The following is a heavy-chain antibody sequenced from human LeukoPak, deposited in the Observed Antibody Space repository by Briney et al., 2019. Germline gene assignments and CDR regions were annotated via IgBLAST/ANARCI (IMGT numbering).Heavy chain of an antibody. D-gene: IGHD3-10*01. V-gene: IGHV3-66*01. CDR3: ARMYNYGSDDC. Sequence: GGSLRLSCAASGFTVSSNYMSWVRQAPGKGLEWVSVIYSGGSTFYADSVKGRFTISRDNSKNTLYLQMNRLRAEDTAVYYCARMYNYGSDDCWGQGTLVTVSS. CDR1: GFTVSSNY. CDR2: IYSGGST. J-gene: IGHJ4*02.